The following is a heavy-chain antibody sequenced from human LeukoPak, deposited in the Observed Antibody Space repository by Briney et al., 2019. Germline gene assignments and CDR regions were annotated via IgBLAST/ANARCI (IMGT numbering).Heavy chain of an antibody. CDR2: ISLRGRT. CDR3: AASPDYYDSSGYSYYFDY. Sequence: SGTLSLTCGVSGGSITTTNFWSWVRQPPGGGLEWIGEISLRGRTQYNPSLKSRVNISIDESKNHLYLSRASVTAADTAVYYCAASPDYYDSSGYSYYFDYWGQGTLVTVSS. D-gene: IGHD3-22*01. J-gene: IGHJ4*02. CDR1: GGSITTTNF. V-gene: IGHV4-4*02.